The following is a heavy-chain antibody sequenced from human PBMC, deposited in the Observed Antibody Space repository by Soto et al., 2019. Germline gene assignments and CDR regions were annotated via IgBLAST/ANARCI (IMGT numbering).Heavy chain of an antibody. CDR1: SGSFSGYY. CDR3: ARHGGYYFDY. D-gene: IGHD3-16*01. J-gene: IGHJ4*02. V-gene: IGHV4-34*01. CDR2: LYQGLSI. Sequence: SETLSLTCAVYSGSFSGYYWSRIRQPPGKGLEWIGELYQGLSIIYNPSLESRVTISGDSSKNQFSLKLRSVTAADTAVYYCARHGGYYFDYWGQGTLVTVSS.